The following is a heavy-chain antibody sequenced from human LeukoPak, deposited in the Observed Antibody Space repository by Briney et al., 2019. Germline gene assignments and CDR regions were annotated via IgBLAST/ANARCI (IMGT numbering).Heavy chain of an antibody. CDR3: ARQGRISMIVVLIEDAFDI. CDR2: IYYSGST. CDR1: GGSISRSTHY. V-gene: IGHV4-39*07. D-gene: IGHD3-22*01. Sequence: SQTLTLTCIVSGGSISRSTHYWGWIRQPPGKGLEWIGSIYYSGSTYYNPSLKSRVTISVDTSKNQFSLKLSSVTAADTAVYYCARQGRISMIVVLIEDAFDIWGQGTMVTVSS. J-gene: IGHJ3*02.